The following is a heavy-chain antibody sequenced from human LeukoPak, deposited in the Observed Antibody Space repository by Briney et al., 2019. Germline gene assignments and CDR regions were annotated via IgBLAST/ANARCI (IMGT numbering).Heavy chain of an antibody. D-gene: IGHD3-9*01. CDR3: AGAHTDYNILTGYYEFDY. CDR2: MNPKSGNT. CDR1: GYTFTSYE. Sequence: ASVKVSCKASGYTFTSYEINWVRQATGQGLEWMGWMNPKSGNTGHAQKFQGRVTMTRNTSISTVYMELSSLRSEDTAVYYCAGAHTDYNILTGYYEFDYRGQGTLVTVSS. J-gene: IGHJ4*02. V-gene: IGHV1-8*01.